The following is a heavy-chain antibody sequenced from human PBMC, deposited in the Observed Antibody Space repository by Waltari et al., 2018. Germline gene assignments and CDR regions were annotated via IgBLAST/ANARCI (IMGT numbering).Heavy chain of an antibody. Sequence: QITLKESGPALVKPTQTLTLTCTFSDFSLTTSGLGVGWIRQPPGKALEWLALIFWDDDKRYSPSLKSRLTITKDTSKNQVVLTMTSMDPVDTATYYCTHRQASGLGDYWGQGTLVTVSS. CDR1: DFSLTTSGLG. V-gene: IGHV2-5*02. D-gene: IGHD3-16*01. CDR3: THRQASGLGDY. CDR2: IFWDDDK. J-gene: IGHJ4*02.